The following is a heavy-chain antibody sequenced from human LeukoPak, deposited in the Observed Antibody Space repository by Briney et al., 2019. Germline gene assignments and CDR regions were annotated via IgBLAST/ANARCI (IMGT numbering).Heavy chain of an antibody. J-gene: IGHJ6*03. D-gene: IGHD2-21*01. CDR1: GFTFPDFT. V-gene: IGHV3-48*04. Sequence: PGGSLRLSCVASGFTFPDFTMNWVRQAPGKGLEWISYISGRGGTIYYADSVKGRFSISRDNAKNSMYLQVNSLRAEDTAVYFCARDRVADTEKIGNFYYFYMDVWGKGTTVAVS. CDR3: ARDRVADTEKIGNFYYFYMDV. CDR2: ISGRGGTI.